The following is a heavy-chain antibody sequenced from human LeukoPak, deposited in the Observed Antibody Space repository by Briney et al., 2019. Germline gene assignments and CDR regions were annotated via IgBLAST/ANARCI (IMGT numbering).Heavy chain of an antibody. CDR1: GFTFSSYS. CDR3: AKDLTEYDSSGYYWYDVFDI. D-gene: IGHD3-22*01. Sequence: GGSLRLSCAASGFTFSSYSMNWVRQAPGKGLEWVSYISSSSSTIYYADSVKGRFTISRDNAKNSLYLQMNSLRAEDTAVYYCAKDLTEYDSSGYYWYDVFDIWAKGTMVPV. J-gene: IGHJ3*02. CDR2: ISSSSSTI. V-gene: IGHV3-48*01.